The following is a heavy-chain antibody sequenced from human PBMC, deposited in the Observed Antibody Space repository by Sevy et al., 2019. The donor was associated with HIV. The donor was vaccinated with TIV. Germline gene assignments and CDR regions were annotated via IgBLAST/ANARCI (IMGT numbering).Heavy chain of an antibody. D-gene: IGHD2-8*01. CDR3: ASSNCTNGVCYIYYMDV. V-gene: IGHV3-33*01. J-gene: IGHJ6*03. CDR1: GFTFSSYG. CDR2: IWYDRSNK. Sequence: GGSLRLSCAASGFTFSSYGMHWVRQAPCKGLEWVAVIWYDRSNKYYADSVKGRFTISRDNSKNTLYLQMNSLRAEDTAVYYCASSNCTNGVCYIYYMDVWGKGTTVTVSS.